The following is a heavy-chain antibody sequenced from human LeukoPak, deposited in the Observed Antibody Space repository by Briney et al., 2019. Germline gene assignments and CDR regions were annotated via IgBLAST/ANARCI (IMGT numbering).Heavy chain of an antibody. D-gene: IGHD5-18*01. CDR2: IYHSGST. J-gene: IGHJ4*02. CDR1: GGSISSSNW. V-gene: IGHV4-4*02. CDR3: ARDPTAMATYFDY. Sequence: SGTLSLTCAVSGGSISSSNWWSWVRQPPGKGLEWIGEIYHSGSTNYNPSLKSRVTISVDKSKNHFSLKLTSVTAADTAVYYCARDPTAMATYFDYWGQGTLATVSS.